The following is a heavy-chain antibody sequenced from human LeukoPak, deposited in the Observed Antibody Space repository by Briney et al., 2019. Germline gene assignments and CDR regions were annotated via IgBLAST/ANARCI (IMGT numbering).Heavy chain of an antibody. CDR2: INPNSGGT. D-gene: IGHD3-10*01. CDR3: ARAPPYYCGSGTDY. Sequence: ASVKVSCKASGYTFTGYYMHWVRQAPGQGLEWMGRINPNSGGTNYAQKFQGRVTMTGDTSISTAYMELSRLRSDDTAVYYCARAPPYYCGSGTDYWGQGTLVTVSS. J-gene: IGHJ4*02. V-gene: IGHV1-2*06. CDR1: GYTFTGYY.